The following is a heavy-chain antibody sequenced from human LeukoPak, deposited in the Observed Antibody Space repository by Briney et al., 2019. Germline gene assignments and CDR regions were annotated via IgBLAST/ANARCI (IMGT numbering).Heavy chain of an antibody. Sequence: ASVKVSCKASGGTFSSYAISWVRQAPGQGLEWMGGIIPILGTANYAQKFQGRVTITADESTSTAYMELSSLRSEDTAVYYCARPYDFWSGRYYYYGMDVWGQGTTVTVSS. CDR3: ARPYDFWSGRYYYYGMDV. D-gene: IGHD3-3*01. J-gene: IGHJ6*02. CDR2: IIPILGTA. CDR1: GGTFSSYA. V-gene: IGHV1-69*13.